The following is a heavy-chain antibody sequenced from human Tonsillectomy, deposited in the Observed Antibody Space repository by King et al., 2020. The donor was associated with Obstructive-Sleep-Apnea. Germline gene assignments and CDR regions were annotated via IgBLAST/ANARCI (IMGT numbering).Heavy chain of an antibody. Sequence: QLQESGPGLVKPSQTLSLTCNVSGGSITRGRHFLSWVRQHPGKGLEWVGDIYFSGSTYYNPSLNSRVTISVDTSKNQFSLKLTSVTAADTAVYYCARDSCGGDCYPFGDAFDIWGQGTMVTVSS. CDR3: ARDSCGGDCYPFGDAFDI. J-gene: IGHJ3*02. V-gene: IGHV4-31*03. CDR1: GGSITRGRHF. D-gene: IGHD2-21*02. CDR2: IYFSGST.